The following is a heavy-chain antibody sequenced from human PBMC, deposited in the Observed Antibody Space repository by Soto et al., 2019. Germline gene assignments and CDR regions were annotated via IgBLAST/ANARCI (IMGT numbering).Heavy chain of an antibody. J-gene: IGHJ4*02. Sequence: EVQLVESGGGLVQPGGSLRLSCATSGFTFSDEWMHWVRQAPGKGLVWVSRINKDGSYRNYADFVEGRFTIFRDDAKSELYLQLDRLRVEDTAVYYCVRGGLEPFDYLGQGALVTVSP. D-gene: IGHD1-1*01. CDR1: GFTFSDEW. V-gene: IGHV3-74*01. CDR2: INKDGSYR. CDR3: VRGGLEPFDY.